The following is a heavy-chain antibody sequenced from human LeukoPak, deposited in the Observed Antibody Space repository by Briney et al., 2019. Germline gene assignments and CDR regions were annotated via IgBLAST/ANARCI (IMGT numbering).Heavy chain of an antibody. J-gene: IGHJ5*02. V-gene: IGHV4-39*01. D-gene: IGHD5-24*01. Sequence: SETLSLTCTVSGGSISSSSYYWGWIRQPPGKGLEWIGSIYYSGSTYYNPSLKSRVTISVDTSKNQFSLKLSSVTAADTAVYYCARGSAGRWLHRWGQGTLVTVSS. CDR3: ARGSAGRWLHR. CDR1: GGSISSSSYY. CDR2: IYYSGST.